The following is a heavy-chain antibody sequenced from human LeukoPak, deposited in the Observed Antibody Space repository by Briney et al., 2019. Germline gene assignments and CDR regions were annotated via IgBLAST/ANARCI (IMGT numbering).Heavy chain of an antibody. V-gene: IGHV5-51*01. CDR2: IYPSDSES. J-gene: IGHJ4*02. Sequence: GESLKISCKGSGYSFITYWIGWARQMPGKGLEWMGIIYPSDSESRYSPSFQGQVTVSADKSISTAYLQWSSLKASDTAMYYCARRPRNSSGWFDYWGQGTLVTVST. D-gene: IGHD6-19*01. CDR1: GYSFITYW. CDR3: ARRPRNSSGWFDY.